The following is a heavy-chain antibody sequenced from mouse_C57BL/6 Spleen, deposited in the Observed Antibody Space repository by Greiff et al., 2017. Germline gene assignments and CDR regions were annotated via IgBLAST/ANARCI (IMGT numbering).Heavy chain of an antibody. D-gene: IGHD2-2*01. CDR2: IWSGGST. V-gene: IGHV2-2*01. CDR3: ARETMVTRSRYYYAMDY. Sequence: VQLQESGPGLVQPSQSLSITCTVSGFSLTSYGVHWVRQSPGKGLEWLGVIWSGGSTDYNAAFISRLSISKDNSKSQVFFKMNSLQADDTAIYYCARETMVTRSRYYYAMDYWGQGTSLTVSS. CDR1: GFSLTSYG. J-gene: IGHJ4*01.